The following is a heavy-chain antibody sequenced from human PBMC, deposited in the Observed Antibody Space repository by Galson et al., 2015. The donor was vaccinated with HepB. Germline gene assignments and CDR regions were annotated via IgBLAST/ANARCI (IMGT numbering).Heavy chain of an antibody. V-gene: IGHV3-30*04. D-gene: IGHD4-17*01. CDR2: ISHAGTTE. Sequence: SLRLSCAASGFTFSSYAMHWVRQAPGKGLEWVAFISHAGTTEDYADSVRGRFSVSRDNSKDTLYLQMNRLGTDDTAVYWCTYSDHLETDYWGQGTLVTVSS. J-gene: IGHJ4*02. CDR3: TYSDHLETDY. CDR1: GFTFSSYA.